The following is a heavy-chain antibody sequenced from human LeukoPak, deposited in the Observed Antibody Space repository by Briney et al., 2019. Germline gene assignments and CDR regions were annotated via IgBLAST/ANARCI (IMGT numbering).Heavy chain of an antibody. CDR3: ARESPKLRYEDY. Sequence: GGSLRLSCAAAGFTFSSYGMHWVRQAPGKGLEWGAVIWYDGSNKYYADSVKGRFTISRDNSKNTLYLQMNSLRAEDTAVYYCARESPKLRYEDYWGQGTLVTVSS. V-gene: IGHV3-33*01. J-gene: IGHJ4*02. CDR1: GFTFSSYG. CDR2: IWYDGSNK. D-gene: IGHD3-9*01.